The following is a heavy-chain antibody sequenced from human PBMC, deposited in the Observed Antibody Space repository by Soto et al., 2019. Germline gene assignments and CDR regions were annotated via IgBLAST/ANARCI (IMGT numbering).Heavy chain of an antibody. CDR3: ARDCFPYGSGSYCSDY. V-gene: IGHV1-69*05. D-gene: IGHD3-10*01. CDR1: GGTFSSYA. J-gene: IGHJ4*02. Sequence: QVQLVQSGAEVKKPGSSVKVSCKASGGTFSSYAISWVRQAPGQGLEWMGGIIPIFGTANYAQKFQGRVTITXXEXTXXAYMELSSLRSEDTAVYYCARDCFPYGSGSYCSDYWGQGTLVTVSS. CDR2: IIPIFGTA.